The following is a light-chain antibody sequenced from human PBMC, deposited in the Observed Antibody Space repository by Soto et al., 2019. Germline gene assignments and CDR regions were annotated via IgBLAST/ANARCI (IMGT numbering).Light chain of an antibody. CDR1: NGDVGGYNY. CDR2: EVS. Sequence: QSALTQPASVSGSPGQSITISCAGTNGDVGGYNYVSWYQQHPGKAPKLIIYEVSNWPSGVSHRFSGSKSGNTASLTISGIQAEDDADYYCSSYTTSGTLVFGGGTKVTVL. V-gene: IGLV2-14*01. J-gene: IGLJ3*02. CDR3: SSYTTSGTLV.